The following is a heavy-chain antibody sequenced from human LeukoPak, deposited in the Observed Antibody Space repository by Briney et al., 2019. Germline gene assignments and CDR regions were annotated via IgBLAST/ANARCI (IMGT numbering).Heavy chain of an antibody. V-gene: IGHV3-30*18. CDR3: AKTLTRGHSSGWYSFRYYYYYYGMDV. D-gene: IGHD6-19*01. CDR1: GFTFSSYG. J-gene: IGHJ6*02. Sequence: GGSLRLSCAASGFTFSSYGMHWVRQAPGKGLEWVAVISYDGSNKYYADSVKGRFTISRDNSKNTLYLQMNSLRADDTAVYYCAKTLTRGHSSGWYSFRYYYYYYGMDVWGQGTTVTVSS. CDR2: ISYDGSNK.